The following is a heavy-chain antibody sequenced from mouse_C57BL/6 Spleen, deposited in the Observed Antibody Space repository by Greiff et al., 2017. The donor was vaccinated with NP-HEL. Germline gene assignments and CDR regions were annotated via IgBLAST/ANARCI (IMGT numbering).Heavy chain of an antibody. CDR2: IDPEDGET. D-gene: IGHD1-1*01. J-gene: IGHJ4*01. CDR1: GFNIKDYY. CDR3: ARGTVVAFSRYYYAMDY. Sequence: EVQVVESGAELVKPGASVKLSCTASGFNIKDYYMHWVKQRTEQGLEWIGRIDPEDGETKYAPKFQGKATITADTSSNTAYLQLSSLTSEDTAVYYCARGTVVAFSRYYYAMDYWGQGTSVTVSS. V-gene: IGHV14-2*01.